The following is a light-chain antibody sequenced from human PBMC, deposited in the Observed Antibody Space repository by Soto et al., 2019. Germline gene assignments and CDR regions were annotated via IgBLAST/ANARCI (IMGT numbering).Light chain of an antibody. J-gene: IGKJ1*01. V-gene: IGKV3-20*01. CDR1: QSVRRY. CDR3: QQYGSSGT. Sequence: EILLTQSPSTLSLSPGERAILSCRASQSVRRYLAWYQQKPGQAPRLLIYGASNRATGIPDRFSGSGSGTDFTLTISRLEPEDFAVYYCQQYGSSGTFGQGTKVDIK. CDR2: GAS.